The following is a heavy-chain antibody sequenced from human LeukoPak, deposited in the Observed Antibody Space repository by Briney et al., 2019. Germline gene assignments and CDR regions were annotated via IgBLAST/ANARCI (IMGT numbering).Heavy chain of an antibody. Sequence: SETLSLTCAVYGGSFSGYYWSWIRQPPGKGLEWIGKINHSGSTNYNPSLKSRVTISVDTSKNQFSLKLSSVTAADTAVYYCARDHPTQDYYDSSGYYGYWGQGTLVTVSS. CDR1: GGSFSGYY. CDR2: INHSGST. CDR3: ARDHPTQDYYDSSGYYGY. V-gene: IGHV4-34*01. J-gene: IGHJ4*02. D-gene: IGHD3-22*01.